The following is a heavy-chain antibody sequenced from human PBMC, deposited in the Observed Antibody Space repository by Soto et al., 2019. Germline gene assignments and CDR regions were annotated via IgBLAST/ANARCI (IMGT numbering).Heavy chain of an antibody. D-gene: IGHD1-26*01. CDR3: ARLLGEWELPLYYFDD. Sequence: ETLSLTCTVSGGSISSSSYYWGWIRQPPGKGLEWIGSIYYSGSTYYNPSLKSRVTISVDTSKNQFSLKLSSVTAADTAVYYCARLLGEWELPLYYFDDRGQGTLVTVSS. J-gene: IGHJ4*02. CDR1: GGSISSSSYY. V-gene: IGHV4-39*01. CDR2: IYYSGST.